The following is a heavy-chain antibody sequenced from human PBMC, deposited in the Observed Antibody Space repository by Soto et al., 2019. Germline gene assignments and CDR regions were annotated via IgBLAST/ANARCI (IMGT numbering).Heavy chain of an antibody. CDR2: VYYRGRS. CDR1: GGSVSNSNYY. V-gene: IGHV4-39*01. J-gene: IGHJ4*02. CDR3: VSQRTSVLTQAYFDY. D-gene: IGHD2-8*01. Sequence: SETLSPTCTVSGGSVSNSNYYWGWSRQSPGKGLEWIGSVYYRGRSYSKSSVKSRVTIAVDTSKNQFSLNLNSVTASDTAVYFCVSQRTSVLTQAYFDYWGPGALVTVS.